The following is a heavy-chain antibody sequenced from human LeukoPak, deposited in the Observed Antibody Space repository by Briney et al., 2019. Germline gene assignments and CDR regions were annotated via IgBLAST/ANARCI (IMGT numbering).Heavy chain of an antibody. V-gene: IGHV3-11*04. CDR3: AREGLYDKDSSGSMGY. D-gene: IGHD3-22*01. Sequence: GGSLRLSCAASGRAITTYMMSWIRQAPGKGLEWVSYISSSGSTIYYADSVKGRFTISRDNAKNSLYLQMNSLRAEDTAVYYCAREGLYDKDSSGSMGYWGQGTLVTVSS. CDR2: ISSSGSTI. CDR1: GRAITTYM. J-gene: IGHJ4*02.